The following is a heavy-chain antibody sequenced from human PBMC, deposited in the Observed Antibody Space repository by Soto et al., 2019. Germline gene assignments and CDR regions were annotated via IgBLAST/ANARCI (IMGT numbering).Heavy chain of an antibody. D-gene: IGHD4-17*01. CDR2: IYYSGST. Sequence: QVQLQESGPGLVKPSQTLSLTCTVSGGSISSGGYYWSWIRQHPGKGLEWIGYIYYSGSTYYNPSLKSRVTISVVTSENQFSRKLSSVTAVVRAVYYDARAAVGTVTSYPDYWGQGTQVTVSS. CDR3: ARAAVGTVTSYPDY. V-gene: IGHV4-31*03. J-gene: IGHJ4*02. CDR1: GGSISSGGYY.